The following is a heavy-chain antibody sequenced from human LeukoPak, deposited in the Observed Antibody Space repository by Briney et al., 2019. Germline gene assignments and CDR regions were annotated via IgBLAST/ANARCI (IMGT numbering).Heavy chain of an antibody. D-gene: IGHD3-22*01. CDR1: GGSISSSSYF. V-gene: IGHV4-39*07. J-gene: IGHJ4*02. CDR2: IYYSGTT. CDR3: ARGYYDPYYFDY. Sequence: SETLSLTCTVSGGSISSSSYFWGWIRQPPGKGLEWIGSIYYSGTTYYNPSLKSRVTISVDTSKNQFSLKLSSVTAADTAVYYCARGYYDPYYFDYWGQGTLVTVSS.